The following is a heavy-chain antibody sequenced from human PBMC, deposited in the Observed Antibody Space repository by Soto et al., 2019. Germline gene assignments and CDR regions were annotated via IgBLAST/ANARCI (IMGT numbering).Heavy chain of an antibody. CDR3: ARGHIVATSTIFDY. CDR2: IYYSGST. CDR1: GGSISSGGYY. D-gene: IGHD5-12*01. V-gene: IGHV4-31*03. Sequence: QVQLQESGPGLVKPSQTLSLTCTVSGGSISSGGYYWSWIRQHPGKGMEWIGYIYYSGSTYYNPSLKSRVTISVDTSKNQFSLKLSSVTAADTAVYYCARGHIVATSTIFDYWGQGTLVTVSS. J-gene: IGHJ4*02.